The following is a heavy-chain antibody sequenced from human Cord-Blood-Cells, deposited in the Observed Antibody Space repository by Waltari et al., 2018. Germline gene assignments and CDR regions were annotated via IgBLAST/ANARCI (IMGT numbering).Heavy chain of an antibody. CDR3: ARDMSSGYYYGMDV. J-gene: IGHJ6*02. CDR2: INSDESST. Sequence: EVQLVESGGGLVQPGGSLRLSCAASGFTFSSYWMNGVRQAPGKGLVWVSRINSDESSTSYADSVKGRFTISRDNAKNTLYLQMNSLRAEDTAVYYCARDMSSGYYYGMDVWGQGTTVTVSS. D-gene: IGHD6-19*01. V-gene: IGHV3-74*01. CDR1: GFTFSSYW.